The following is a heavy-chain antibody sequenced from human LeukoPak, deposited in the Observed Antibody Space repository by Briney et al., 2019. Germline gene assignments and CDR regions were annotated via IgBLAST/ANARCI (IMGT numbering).Heavy chain of an antibody. CDR2: ISGSGGST. Sequence: GGSLRLSCAASGFTFSSYAMSWVRQAPGKGLEWVSVISGSGGSTYYVDSVKGRFTISRDNSKNTLYLQMNSLRAEDTAVYYCAKNGDRGAYCSGGSCYPYYYYYMDVWGKGTTVTISS. J-gene: IGHJ6*03. CDR1: GFTFSSYA. D-gene: IGHD2-15*01. CDR3: AKNGDRGAYCSGGSCYPYYYYYMDV. V-gene: IGHV3-23*01.